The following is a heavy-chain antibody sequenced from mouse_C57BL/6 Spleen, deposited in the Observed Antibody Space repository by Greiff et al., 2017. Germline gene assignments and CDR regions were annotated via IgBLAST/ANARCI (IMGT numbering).Heavy chain of an antibody. V-gene: IGHV1-55*01. CDR2: IYPGSGST. CDR1: GYTFTSYW. D-gene: IGHD3-1*01. Sequence: QVQLQQPGAELVKPGASVKMSCKASGYTFTSYWITWVKQRPGQGLEWIGDIYPGSGSTNYNEKFKSKATLTVDTSSSTAYMQLSSLTSEDAAVYYGARYSQGYRDYFDYWGQGTTLTVSS. CDR3: ARYSQGYRDYFDY. J-gene: IGHJ2*01.